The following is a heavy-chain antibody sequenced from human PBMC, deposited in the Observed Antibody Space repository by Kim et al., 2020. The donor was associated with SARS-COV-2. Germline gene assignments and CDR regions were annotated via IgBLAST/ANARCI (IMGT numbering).Heavy chain of an antibody. CDR3: ARAGDFDY. J-gene: IGHJ4*02. CDR2: RGST. V-gene: IGHV4-34*01. Sequence: RGSTHYNPSLKSRVTISVDTSKNQFSLKLSSVTAADTAVYYCARAGDFDYWGQGTLVTVSS.